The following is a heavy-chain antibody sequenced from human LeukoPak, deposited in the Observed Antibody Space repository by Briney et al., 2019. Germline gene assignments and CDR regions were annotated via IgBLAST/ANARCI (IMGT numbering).Heavy chain of an antibody. CDR3: ARRTFGRNDFDY. D-gene: IGHD3-16*01. CDR1: GFIFSDYY. Sequence: PGGSLRLSCAASGFIFSDYYMSWICQAPGKGLEGVSYISPSGSTVNYADSVKGRFTISRDNAKNSLYLQLNSLRADDTAVYYCARRTFGRNDFDYWGQGTLVTVSS. V-gene: IGHV3-11*01. CDR2: ISPSGSTV. J-gene: IGHJ4*02.